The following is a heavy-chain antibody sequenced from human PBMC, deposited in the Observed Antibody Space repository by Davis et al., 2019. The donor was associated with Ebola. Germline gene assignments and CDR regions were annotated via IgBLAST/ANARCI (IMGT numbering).Heavy chain of an antibody. Sequence: ASVKVSCKASGYTFTSYGISWVRQAPGQGLEWMGWISAYNGNTHYAQKLQGRVTMTTDTSTSTAYMELRSLRSDDTAVYYCARWDIVVVQAAIFFDYWGQGTMVTVSS. CDR2: ISAYNGNT. V-gene: IGHV1-18*01. D-gene: IGHD2-2*02. CDR1: GYTFTSYG. CDR3: ARWDIVVVQAAIFFDY. J-gene: IGHJ4*02.